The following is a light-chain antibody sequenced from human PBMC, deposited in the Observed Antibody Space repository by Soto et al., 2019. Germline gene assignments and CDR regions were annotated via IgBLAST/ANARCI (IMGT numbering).Light chain of an antibody. CDR2: DDS. V-gene: IGLV3-21*02. J-gene: IGLJ2*01. Sequence: SSELTQPPSVSVAPGQTARITCGGNNIGSRSVHWYQQKPGQAPVLVVYDDSDRPSGIPERLSGSNSGNTATLTISRVEAGDEADYYCQVWPGSGDRPDVRFGGGTKLTVL. CDR1: NIGSRS. CDR3: QVWPGSGDRPDVR.